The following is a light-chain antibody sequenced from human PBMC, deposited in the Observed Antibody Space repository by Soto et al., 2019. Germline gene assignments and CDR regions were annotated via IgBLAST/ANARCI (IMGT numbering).Light chain of an antibody. J-gene: IGKJ4*01. Sequence: EIVLTQSPGTLSLSPGAGGTLSCRARQSISSSYLAWYQHRPGQAPRLLIFGASSRATGIPARFSGSGSGTEFTLTISSLQSEDSAVYDCQQYKSWPPLTVGGGTKVDIK. CDR1: QSISSSY. CDR3: QQYKSWPPLT. CDR2: GAS. V-gene: IGKV3-20*01.